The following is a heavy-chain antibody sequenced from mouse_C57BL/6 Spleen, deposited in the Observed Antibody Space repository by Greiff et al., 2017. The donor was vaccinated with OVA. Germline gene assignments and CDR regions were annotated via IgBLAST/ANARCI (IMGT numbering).Heavy chain of an antibody. CDR1: GYTFTSYW. D-gene: IGHD1-1*01. J-gene: IGHJ4*01. CDR2: VNPSNGGT. Sequence: LVEPGASVKLSCKASGYTFTSYWMHWVKQRPGQGLEWIGNVNPSNGGTNYNEKFKSKATLTVDKSSSTAYMQLSSLTSEDSAVYYCARDFYWAMDYWGQGTSVTVSS. CDR3: ARDFYWAMDY. V-gene: IGHV1-53*01.